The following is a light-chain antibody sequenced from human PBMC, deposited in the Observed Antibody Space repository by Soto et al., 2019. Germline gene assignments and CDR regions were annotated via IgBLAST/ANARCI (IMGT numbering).Light chain of an antibody. CDR3: SSYAGSTAFVV. V-gene: IGLV2-23*02. CDR2: DVT. J-gene: IGLJ2*01. CDR1: SSDVGNYNL. Sequence: QSALTQPASVSGSPGQSITISCTGTSSDVGNYNLVSWYQQHPDKAPKLMIYDVTERPSGVSNRFSGSKSGNTASLTISGLQAEYEADYYCSSYAGSTAFVVFGGGTKVTFL.